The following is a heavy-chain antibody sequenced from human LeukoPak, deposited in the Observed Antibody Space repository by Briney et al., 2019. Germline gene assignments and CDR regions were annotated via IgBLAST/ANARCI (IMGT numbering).Heavy chain of an antibody. CDR1: GFTFSSYS. V-gene: IGHV3-48*04. J-gene: IGHJ4*02. D-gene: IGHD2-15*01. CDR3: AKDFYCSGGSCSPGY. CDR2: ISSSSSTI. Sequence: GGSLRLSCAASGFTFSSYSMNWVRQAPGKGLEWVSYISSSSSTIYYADSVKGRFTISRDNAKNSLYLQMNSLRAEDTAVYYCAKDFYCSGGSCSPGYWGQGTLVTVSS.